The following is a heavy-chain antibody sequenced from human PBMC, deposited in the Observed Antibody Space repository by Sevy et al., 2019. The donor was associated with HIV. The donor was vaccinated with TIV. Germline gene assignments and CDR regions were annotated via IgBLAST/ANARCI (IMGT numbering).Heavy chain of an antibody. CDR3: ARLSVYYYDDSGYYTTGNAFEI. CDR1: GYTLSQLS. V-gene: IGHV1-24*01. J-gene: IGHJ3*02. D-gene: IGHD3-22*01. CDR2: FDPEDGRT. Sequence: ASVKVSCKVSGYTLSQLSMHWVRQAPGKGLEWVGTFDPEDGRTIYAQKFQGRVTMTEDTSTDTAYMELNSLNSEDTAVYYCARLSVYYYDDSGYYTTGNAFEIWGQGTMVTVSS.